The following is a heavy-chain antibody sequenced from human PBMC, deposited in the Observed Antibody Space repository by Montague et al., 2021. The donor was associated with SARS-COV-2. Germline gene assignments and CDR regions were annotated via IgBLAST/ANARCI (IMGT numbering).Heavy chain of an antibody. V-gene: IGHV4-39*01. CDR2: KYYSGST. Sequence: SETLSLTCTVSGASISSRSYYWSWIRQPPGKGLEWIGFKYYSGSTYYNPSLKSRVTISVDTSKNQFSLKLSSVTAADTAVYYCARFPTSYYYDSKAAPATPDAFDIWGQGTMVIVSS. J-gene: IGHJ3*02. CDR1: GASISSRSYY. D-gene: IGHD3-22*01. CDR3: ARFPTSYYYDSKAAPATPDAFDI.